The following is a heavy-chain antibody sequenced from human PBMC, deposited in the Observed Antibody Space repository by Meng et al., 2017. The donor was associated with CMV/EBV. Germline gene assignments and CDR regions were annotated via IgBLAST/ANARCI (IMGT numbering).Heavy chain of an antibody. J-gene: IGHJ4*02. D-gene: IGHD5-24*01. V-gene: IGHV3-66*01. CDR1: GFTVSSNY. CDR2: IYSGGST. Sequence: EVQVVEVGGGLVQPGGSLRLSCAASGFTVSSNYMSWVRQAPGKGLEWVSVIYSGGSTYYADSVKGRFTISRDNSKNTLYLQMNSLRAEDTAVYYCAREGDGYDKAPYWGQGTLVTVSS. CDR3: AREGDGYDKAPY.